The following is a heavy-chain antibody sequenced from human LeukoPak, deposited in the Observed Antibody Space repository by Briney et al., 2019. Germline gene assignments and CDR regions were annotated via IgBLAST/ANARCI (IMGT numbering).Heavy chain of an antibody. J-gene: IGHJ4*02. CDR1: GFTFSSYS. D-gene: IGHD3-22*01. Sequence: PGGSLRLSCAASGFTFSSYSMNWVRQAPGKGLEWVSSISSSSSYIYYADSVKGRFTISRDNAKNSLYLQMNSLRAEDTAVYYCARDISDYYDSSGSEFDYWGQGTLVTVSS. CDR3: ARDISDYYDSSGSEFDY. CDR2: ISSSSSYI. V-gene: IGHV3-21*01.